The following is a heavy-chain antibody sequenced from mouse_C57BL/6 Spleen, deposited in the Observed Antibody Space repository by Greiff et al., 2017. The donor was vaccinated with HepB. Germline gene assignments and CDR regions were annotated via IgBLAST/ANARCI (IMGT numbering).Heavy chain of an antibody. CDR2: IYPGDGDT. CDR1: GYAFSSSW. D-gene: IGHD2-5*01. Sequence: VQLQQSGPELVKPGASVKISCKASGYAFSSSWMNWVKQRPGKGLEWIGRIYPGDGDTNYNGKFKGKATLTADKSSSTAYMQLSSLTSEDSAVYFGAAYYSNPYAMDDWGQGTSVTVSS. J-gene: IGHJ4*01. V-gene: IGHV1-82*01. CDR3: AAYYSNPYAMDD.